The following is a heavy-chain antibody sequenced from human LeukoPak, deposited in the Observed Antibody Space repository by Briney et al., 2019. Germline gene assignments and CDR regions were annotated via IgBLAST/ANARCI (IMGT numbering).Heavy chain of an antibody. CDR2: IYTSGST. V-gene: IGHV4-4*07. CDR3: ARDSETGTGGDFDY. Sequence: SETLSLTCTVSGGSISSYYWSWIRQPAGKGLEWIGRIYTSGSTNYNPSLKSRVTMSVDTSKNQFSLKLSSVTAADTAVYYCARDSETGTGGDFDYWGQGTLVTVSS. CDR1: GGSISSYY. J-gene: IGHJ4*02. D-gene: IGHD1-1*01.